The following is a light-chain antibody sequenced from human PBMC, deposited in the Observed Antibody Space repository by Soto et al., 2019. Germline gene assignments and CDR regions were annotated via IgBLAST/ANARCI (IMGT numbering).Light chain of an antibody. V-gene: IGLV1-40*01. CDR3: QSYDSSLSALHV. Sequence: QSVLTQPPSVSGAPGQRVTISCTGSSSNIGAGYDVHWYQQLPGTAPKLLIYGNSNRPSGVPDRFSGSKSGTSASLAITGLQAEDEADYYCQSYDSSLSALHVFGTGTKLT. CDR1: SSNIGAGYD. CDR2: GNS. J-gene: IGLJ1*01.